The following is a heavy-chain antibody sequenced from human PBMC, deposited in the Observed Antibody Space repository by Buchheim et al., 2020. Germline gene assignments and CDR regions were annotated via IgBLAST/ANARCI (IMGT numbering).Heavy chain of an antibody. D-gene: IGHD1-26*01. J-gene: IGHJ5*02. Sequence: QVQLVQSGAEVKKSGASVKVSCKAFGYSFNSYEIIWVRQANGQGLEWMASLNPENGETAYAQKFLGRVTMTRDASTTTAFMELSSLTFQDAAVYYCARSTSVVGATFDLWGQGTL. CDR3: ARSTSVVGATFDL. CDR1: GYSFNSYE. CDR2: LNPENGET. V-gene: IGHV1-8*01.